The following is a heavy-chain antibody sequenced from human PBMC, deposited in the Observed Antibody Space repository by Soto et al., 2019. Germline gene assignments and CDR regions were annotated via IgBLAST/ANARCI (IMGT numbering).Heavy chain of an antibody. J-gene: IGHJ6*02. CDR2: TLHDGSNR. CDR3: AGDGEYWGNGMDV. V-gene: IGHV3-33*01. Sequence: QVQLVESGGGVVQPGRSLRLSCAASGFTFSNYGMHWVRQAPGKGLEWVAVTLHDGSNRYHADSVKDRFTISRDKSKNTLYLEMDSLGGEDTAVYYCAGDGEYWGNGMDVWGQGTTVTVS. D-gene: IGHD3-16*01. CDR1: GFTFSNYG.